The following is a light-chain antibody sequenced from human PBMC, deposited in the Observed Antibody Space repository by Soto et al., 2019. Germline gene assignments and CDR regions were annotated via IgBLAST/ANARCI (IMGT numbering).Light chain of an antibody. CDR3: SSYTSSSTAYV. CDR2: DVS. V-gene: IGLV2-14*01. J-gene: IGLJ1*01. CDR1: SSDVGGYNY. Sequence: QSALTQPASVSGSPGQSITISCTGISSDVGGYNYVSWYQQHPGKPPKLMIYDVSNRPSGVSNRFSGSKSGNTASLTISGLQAEDEADYYCSSYTSSSTAYVFGTGTKVTVL.